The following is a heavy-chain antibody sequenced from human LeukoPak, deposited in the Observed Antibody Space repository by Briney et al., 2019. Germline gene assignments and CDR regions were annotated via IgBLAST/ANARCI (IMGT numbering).Heavy chain of an antibody. D-gene: IGHD6-6*01. CDR1: GGSISSSSYY. CDR3: ARIIAARLGYYGMDV. Sequence: SETLSLTCTVSGGSISSSSYYWGWIRQPPGKGLEWIGSIYYSGSTYYNPSLKSRVTISVDTSKNQFSLKLSSVTAADTAVYYCARIIAARLGYYGMDVWGQGTTVTVSS. J-gene: IGHJ6*02. V-gene: IGHV4-39*01. CDR2: IYYSGST.